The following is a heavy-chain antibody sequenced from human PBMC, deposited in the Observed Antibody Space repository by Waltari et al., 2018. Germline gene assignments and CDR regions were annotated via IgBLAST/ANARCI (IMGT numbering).Heavy chain of an antibody. Sequence: QLQLQESGPGLVKPSETLSLTCTVSGGSISSSSYYCGWIRQPPGKGLEWIGSIYYSGSTYYNPSLKSRVTISVDTSKNQFSLKLSSVTAADTAVYYCARHVTVAGTGGWFDPWGQGTLVTVSS. CDR2: IYYSGST. CDR3: ARHVTVAGTGGWFDP. D-gene: IGHD6-19*01. V-gene: IGHV4-39*01. J-gene: IGHJ5*02. CDR1: GGSISSSSYY.